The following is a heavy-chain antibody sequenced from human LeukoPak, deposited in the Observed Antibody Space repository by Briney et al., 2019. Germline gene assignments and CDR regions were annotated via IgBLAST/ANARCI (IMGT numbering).Heavy chain of an antibody. V-gene: IGHV3-30-3*01. D-gene: IGHD2-15*01. CDR2: ISYDGTNK. J-gene: IGHJ4*02. CDR1: GFTFSDYT. CDR3: AKDGGYCSGGSCALDY. Sequence: GGSLRLSCAASGFTFSDYTMDWVRQAPGKGLEWVAVISYDGTNKYYADSVKGRFTISRDNSKNTLYLQMNSLRAEDTAVYYCAKDGGYCSGGSCALDYWGQGTLVTVSS.